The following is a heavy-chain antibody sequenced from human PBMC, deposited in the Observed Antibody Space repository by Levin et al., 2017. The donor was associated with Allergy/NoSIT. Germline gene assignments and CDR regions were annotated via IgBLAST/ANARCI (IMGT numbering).Heavy chain of an antibody. CDR1: GVSISSGSYY. V-gene: IGHV4-61*02. CDR3: ARAEVGSEH. D-gene: IGHD3-10*01. Sequence: SQTLSLTCKVSGVSISSGSYYCSWIRQPAAKGLEWIGRIYSSGSANYNPSLKSRVTISVDTSKNQFSLKLSSVTAADTAVYYCARAEVGSEHWGQGTLVTVSS. CDR2: IYSSGSA. J-gene: IGHJ4*02.